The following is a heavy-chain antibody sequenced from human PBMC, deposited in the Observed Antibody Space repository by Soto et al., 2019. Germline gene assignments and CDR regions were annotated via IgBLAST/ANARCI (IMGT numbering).Heavy chain of an antibody. V-gene: IGHV4-4*07. CDR3: AREVWVAGLVYYFDL. D-gene: IGHD6-19*01. Sequence: PSETLSLTCTVSGGSISSYFWPWIRQPAGKGLEWIGRIYASESTNYNPSLKSRVTLSVDTSKNQFSLNLISVTAADTAVYYCAREVWVAGLVYYFDLWGQGTLVTVSS. CDR1: GGSISSYF. J-gene: IGHJ4*02. CDR2: IYASEST.